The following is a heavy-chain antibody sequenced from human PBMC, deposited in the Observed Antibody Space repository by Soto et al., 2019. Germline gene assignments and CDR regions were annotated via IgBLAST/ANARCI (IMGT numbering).Heavy chain of an antibody. D-gene: IGHD1-26*01. CDR2: ISNDGRNK. CDR3: AKDHRATRYYFDS. J-gene: IGHJ4*02. V-gene: IGHV3-30*18. CDR1: GFNFSSYG. Sequence: PACSLGLSCAASGFNFSSYGMHWVRQAPDKGLEWVGGISNDGRNKYSADSVKGRFTISRDNSKNTLYLQMNSLRGEDTAVYYCAKDHRATRYYFDSWSQGTLVTVSS.